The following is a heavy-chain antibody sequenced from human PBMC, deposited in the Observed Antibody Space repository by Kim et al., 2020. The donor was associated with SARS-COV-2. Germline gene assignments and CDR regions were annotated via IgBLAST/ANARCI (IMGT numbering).Heavy chain of an antibody. D-gene: IGHD6-19*01. CDR1: GFTFSSYA. J-gene: IGHJ6*02. Sequence: GGSLRLSCAASGFTFSSYAMHWVRQAPGKGLEWVAVISYDGSNKYYADSVKGRFTISRDNSKNTLYLQMNSLRAEDTAVYYCARDGEQWLYVYYYGMDVWGQGTTVTVSS. CDR2: ISYDGSNK. CDR3: ARDGEQWLYVYYYGMDV. V-gene: IGHV3-30*04.